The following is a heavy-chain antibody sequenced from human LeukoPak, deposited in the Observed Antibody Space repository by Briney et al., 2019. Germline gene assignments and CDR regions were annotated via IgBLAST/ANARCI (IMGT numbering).Heavy chain of an antibody. CDR2: INPNSGGT. J-gene: IGHJ4*02. CDR1: GYTFTCYY. Sequence: GASVKVSCKXSGYTFTCYYMHWVRQAPGQGLEWMGWINPNSGGTNYAQKFQGRVTMTRDTSISIAYMELSRLRSDDTAVYYCARDRAAIPASWGQGTLVTVSS. D-gene: IGHD2-2*02. V-gene: IGHV1-2*02. CDR3: ARDRAAIPAS.